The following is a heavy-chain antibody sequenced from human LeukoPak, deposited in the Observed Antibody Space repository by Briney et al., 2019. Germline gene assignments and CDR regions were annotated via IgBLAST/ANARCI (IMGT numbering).Heavy chain of an antibody. Sequence: SETLSLTCTVSGGSISSYYWSWIRQPPGKGLEWIGYIYYTGSTNYNPSLKSRVTISVDTSNNHFSLKLSSVTAADTAVYYCARIVLRHWFDPWGQGTLVTVSS. CDR2: IYYTGST. V-gene: IGHV4-59*12. D-gene: IGHD3-16*02. CDR1: GGSISSYY. J-gene: IGHJ5*02. CDR3: ARIVLRHWFDP.